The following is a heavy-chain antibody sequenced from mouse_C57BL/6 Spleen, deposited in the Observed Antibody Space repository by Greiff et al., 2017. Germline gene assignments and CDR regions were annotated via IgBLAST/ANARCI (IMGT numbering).Heavy chain of an antibody. CDR3: ARMGYGSSYWYFDV. Sequence: VQLQQSGAELVKPGASVKISCKASGYAFSSYWLNWVKQRPGRGLESIGQIYPGDGDTNYNGKFKGKATLTADKSSSTAYMQLSSLTSEDSAVDFCARMGYGSSYWYFDVWGTGTTVTVSS. CDR1: GYAFSSYW. J-gene: IGHJ1*03. D-gene: IGHD1-1*01. V-gene: IGHV1-80*01. CDR2: IYPGDGDT.